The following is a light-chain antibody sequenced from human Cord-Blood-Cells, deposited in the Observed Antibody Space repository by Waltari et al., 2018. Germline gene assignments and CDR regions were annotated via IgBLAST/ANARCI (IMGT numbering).Light chain of an antibody. CDR3: CSYAGSSTWV. V-gene: IGLV2-23*01. Sequence: QSALTQPASVSGSPGQSITISCTGTSSDVGSYNLVSWYQQHPGKAPKLMIYEGSKLSSGVSNRFSGSKSGNTASLTISGLQAGDEADYYCCSYAGSSTWVFGGGTKLTVL. J-gene: IGLJ3*02. CDR2: EGS. CDR1: SSDVGSYNL.